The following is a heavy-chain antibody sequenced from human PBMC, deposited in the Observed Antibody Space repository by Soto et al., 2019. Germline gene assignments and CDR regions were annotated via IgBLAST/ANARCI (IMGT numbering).Heavy chain of an antibody. CDR2: INPSGGST. J-gene: IGHJ3*02. D-gene: IGHD5-18*01. Sequence: ASVKVSCKASGYTFTSYYMHWVRQAPGQGLEWMGIINPSGGSTSYSQKFQGRVTMTRDTSTSTVYMELSSLRSEDTAVYYCARGRGGYSSDGDAFDIWGQGTMVTVSS. CDR1: GYTFTSYY. CDR3: ARGRGGYSSDGDAFDI. V-gene: IGHV1-46*01.